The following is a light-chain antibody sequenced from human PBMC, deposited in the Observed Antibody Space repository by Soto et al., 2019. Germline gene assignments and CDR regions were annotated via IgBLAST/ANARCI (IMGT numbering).Light chain of an antibody. CDR2: GAS. V-gene: IGKV3-20*01. CDR1: QSVTSSF. J-gene: IGKJ1*01. CDR3: QQYGSSPWT. Sequence: EIVLTQSPGTLSFSPGARATPSCRASQSVTSSFLAWYQQKAGQAPRLLIYGASSRATGVPDRFSGSGSGTDFSLTINRLEPEDFAVYCCQQYGSSPWTFGQGTKVDIK.